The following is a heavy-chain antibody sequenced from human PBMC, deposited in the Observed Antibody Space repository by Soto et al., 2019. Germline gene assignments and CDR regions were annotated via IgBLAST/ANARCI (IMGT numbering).Heavy chain of an antibody. J-gene: IGHJ4*02. Sequence: TLFLTCTVSGGSISSGGYYWSWIRQHPGKGLEWIGYIYYSGSTYYNPSLKSRVTISVDTSKNQFSLKLSSVTAADTAVYYCARAVRYQDVVVPAAIFYFDYWGQGTLVTVSS. D-gene: IGHD2-2*02. CDR2: IYYSGST. CDR3: ARAVRYQDVVVPAAIFYFDY. V-gene: IGHV4-31*03. CDR1: GGSISSGGYY.